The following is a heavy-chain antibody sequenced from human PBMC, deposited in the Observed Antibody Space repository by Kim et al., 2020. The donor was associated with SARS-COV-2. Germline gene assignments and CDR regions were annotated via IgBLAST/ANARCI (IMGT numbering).Heavy chain of an antibody. D-gene: IGHD6-19*01. Sequence: GGSLRLSCADSGFTFSSYAMSWVRQAPGKGLEWVSAISGSGGSTYYADSVKGRFTISRDNSKNTLYLQMNSLRAEDTAVYYCAKDQWLVAGPGGDYWGQGTLVTVSS. V-gene: IGHV3-23*01. CDR1: GFTFSSYA. J-gene: IGHJ4*02. CDR3: AKDQWLVAGPGGDY. CDR2: ISGSGGST.